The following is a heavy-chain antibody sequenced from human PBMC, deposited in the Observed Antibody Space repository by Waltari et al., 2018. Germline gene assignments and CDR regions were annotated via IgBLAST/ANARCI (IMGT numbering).Heavy chain of an antibody. Sequence: QVQLVESGGGVVQPGRSLRLSCAASGFTFSSYAMHWVRQAPGKGLEWVAVISYDGSNKDYADSVKGRFTISRDNSKNTLYLQMNSLRAEDTAVYYCARDFSLGYCSGGSCYPNYYFDYWGQGTLVTVSS. J-gene: IGHJ4*02. D-gene: IGHD2-15*01. V-gene: IGHV3-30*01. CDR1: GFTFSSYA. CDR2: ISYDGSNK. CDR3: ARDFSLGYCSGGSCYPNYYFDY.